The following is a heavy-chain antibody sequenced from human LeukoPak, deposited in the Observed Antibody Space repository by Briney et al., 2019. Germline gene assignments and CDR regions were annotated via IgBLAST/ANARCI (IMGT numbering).Heavy chain of an antibody. Sequence: SVKVSCKASGGTFSSYAISWVRQAPGQGLEWMGGIIPIFGTANYAQKSQGRVTITADKSTSTAYMELSSLRSEDTAVYYCARVGYCSSTSCQPGDYWGQGTLVTVSS. D-gene: IGHD2-2*01. J-gene: IGHJ4*02. V-gene: IGHV1-69*06. CDR3: ARVGYCSSTSCQPGDY. CDR2: IIPIFGTA. CDR1: GGTFSSYA.